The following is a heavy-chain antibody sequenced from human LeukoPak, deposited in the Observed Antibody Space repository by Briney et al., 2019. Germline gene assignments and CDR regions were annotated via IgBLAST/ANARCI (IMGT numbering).Heavy chain of an antibody. J-gene: IGHJ5*02. CDR3: ARAKGFGSGSRINWFDP. CDR1: GYSISSGYY. V-gene: IGHV4-38-2*02. D-gene: IGHD3-10*01. CDR2: IYHSGST. Sequence: SETLSLTCTVSGYSISSGYYWGWIRQPPGKGLEWIGSIYHSGSTYYNPSLKSRVTISVDTSKNQFSLTLSSVTAADTAVYYCARAKGFGSGSRINWFDPWGQGTLVTVSS.